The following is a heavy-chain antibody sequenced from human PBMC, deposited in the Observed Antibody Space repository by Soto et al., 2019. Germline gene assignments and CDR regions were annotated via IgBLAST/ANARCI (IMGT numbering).Heavy chain of an antibody. J-gene: IGHJ3*02. CDR1: GFTFSSYA. V-gene: IGHV3-30-3*01. CDR2: ISYDGSNK. CDR3: ADSSSWYINAFDI. Sequence: GGSLRLSCAAYGFTFSSYAMHWVRQAPGKGLEWVAVISYDGSNKYYADSVKGRFTISRDNSKNTLYLQMNSLRAEDTAVYYCADSSSWYINAFDIWGQGTMVTV. D-gene: IGHD6-13*01.